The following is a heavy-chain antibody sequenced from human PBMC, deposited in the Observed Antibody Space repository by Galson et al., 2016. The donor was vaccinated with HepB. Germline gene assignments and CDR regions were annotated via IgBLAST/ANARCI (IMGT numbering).Heavy chain of an antibody. CDR1: GGSLSDNY. Sequence: SETLSLTCDISGGSLSDNYWSWIRQPPGKGLEWIAEINHRGSTNYNPSLRSRVTIPLDTSKNQFSLQLTSVTAADTAVYYCARGGNSLVARRGRAFDSWGPGTLITVSS. V-gene: IGHV4-34*01. CDR2: INHRGST. CDR3: ARGGNSLVARRGRAFDS. D-gene: IGHD2-15*01. J-gene: IGHJ4*02.